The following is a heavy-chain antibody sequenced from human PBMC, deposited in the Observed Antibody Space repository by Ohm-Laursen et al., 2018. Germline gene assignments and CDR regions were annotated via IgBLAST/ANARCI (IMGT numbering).Heavy chain of an antibody. CDR2: ISGSGGST. CDR1: GFTFSDYY. D-gene: IGHD3-3*01. V-gene: IGHV3-23*01. CDR3: AKDQGVTIFGVVTLPFDY. Sequence: SLRLSCTASGFTFSDYYMSWIRQAPGKGLEWVSAISGSGGSTYYADSVKGRFTISRDNSKNTLYLQMNSLRAEDTAVYYCAKDQGVTIFGVVTLPFDYWGQGTLVTVSS. J-gene: IGHJ4*02.